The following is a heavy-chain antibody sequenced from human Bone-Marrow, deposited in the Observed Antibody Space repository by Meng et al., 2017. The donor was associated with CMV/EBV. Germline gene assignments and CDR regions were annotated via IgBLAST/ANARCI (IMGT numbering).Heavy chain of an antibody. V-gene: IGHV3-11*01. CDR3: ARRTLIIETTKAWFHP. D-gene: IGHD1-14*01. J-gene: IGHJ5*02. CDR1: GFSFSDYY. Sequence: GESLKISCAASGFSFSDYYMSWIRQAPGKGPEWISYISNDGTTISYADSVKGRFTISRDNAKNSLYLEMNSLRAEDTAVYYCARRTLIIETTKAWFHPWGQGTLVTVSS. CDR2: ISNDGTTI.